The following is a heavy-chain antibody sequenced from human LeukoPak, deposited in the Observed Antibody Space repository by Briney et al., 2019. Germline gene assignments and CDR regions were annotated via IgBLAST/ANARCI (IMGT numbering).Heavy chain of an antibody. J-gene: IGHJ4*02. CDR1: GFSISSYY. Sequence: PSETLSLTCTVSGFSISSYYWSWIRQPPGKGLEWIGYIYYSGSTNYNPSLKSRVTISVDTSKNQFSLKLSSVTAADTAVYYCARGGGGYPFDYWGQGTLVTVSS. CDR3: ARGGGGYPFDY. V-gene: IGHV4-59*01. CDR2: IYYSGST. D-gene: IGHD5-24*01.